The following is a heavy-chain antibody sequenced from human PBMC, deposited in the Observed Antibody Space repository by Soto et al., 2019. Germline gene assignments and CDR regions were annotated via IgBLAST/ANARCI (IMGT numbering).Heavy chain of an antibody. V-gene: IGHV1-69*01. J-gene: IGHJ4*02. CDR1: GGTFSSYA. Sequence: QVQLVQSGAEVKKPGSSVKVSCKASGGTFSSYAISWVRQAPGQGLEWMGGIIPIFGTANYAQKFQGRVTITADESTSTAYMELSSLRSEDTAVYYCARERDYDSSGYPLYYFDCWGQGTLVTVSS. CDR3: ARERDYDSSGYPLYYFDC. D-gene: IGHD3-22*01. CDR2: IIPIFGTA.